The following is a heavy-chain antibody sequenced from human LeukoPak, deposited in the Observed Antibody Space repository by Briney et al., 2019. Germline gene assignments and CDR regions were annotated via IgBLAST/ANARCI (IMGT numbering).Heavy chain of an antibody. D-gene: IGHD6-13*01. CDR3: ARGAAVVDY. J-gene: IGHJ4*02. CDR2: INHSGST. V-gene: IGHV4-34*01. Sequence: KASETLSLTCTVSGGSVSSGYYWSWIRQPPGKGLEWIGEINHSGSTNYNPSLKSRVTISVDTSKNQFSLKLSSVTAADTAVYYCARGAAVVDYWGQGTLVTVSS. CDR1: GGSVSSGYY.